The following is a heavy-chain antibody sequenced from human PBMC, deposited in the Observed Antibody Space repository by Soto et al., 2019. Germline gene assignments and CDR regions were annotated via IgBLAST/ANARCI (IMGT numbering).Heavy chain of an antibody. CDR2: ISYDGSNK. CDR1: GFTFSSYA. Sequence: GGSLRLSCAASGFTFSSYAMHWVRQAPGKGLEWVAVISYDGSNKYYADSVKGRFTISRDNSKNTLYLQMNSLRAEDTAVYYCAILGYCSGSNGPLQHRAQGTSVTVSS. J-gene: IGHJ1*01. CDR3: AILGYCSGSNGPLQH. D-gene: IGHD2-15*01. V-gene: IGHV3-30-3*01.